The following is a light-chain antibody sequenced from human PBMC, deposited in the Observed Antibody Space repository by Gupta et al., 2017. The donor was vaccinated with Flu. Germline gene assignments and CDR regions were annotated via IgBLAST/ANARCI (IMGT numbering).Light chain of an antibody. Sequence: ASRMTQSPSTLSASTGDRVSIPCRASQGISSYLAWYQQKPGKDPKLLIYAATTLQSGVPSRFSGSGSGADFTITSSCLQSEDVVTYYWQQYYSYPRTFGQGTKVEIK. V-gene: IGKV1-8*01. CDR3: QQYYSYPRT. CDR2: AAT. CDR1: QGISSY. J-gene: IGKJ1*01.